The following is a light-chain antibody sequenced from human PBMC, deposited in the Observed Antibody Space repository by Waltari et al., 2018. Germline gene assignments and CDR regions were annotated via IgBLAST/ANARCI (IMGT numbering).Light chain of an antibody. CDR3: GSYTSSSSLDVV. V-gene: IGLV2-14*03. CDR1: SSDIGGYNY. J-gene: IGLJ3*02. Sequence: QSALTQPASVSGSPGQSITIPCTGTSSDIGGYNYVPWSQQHPGKAPKVIIYEVSKRPSGVSHRFSGSKSGNTASLTISGLQADDEADYYCGSYTSSSSLDVVFGGGTELTVL. CDR2: EVS.